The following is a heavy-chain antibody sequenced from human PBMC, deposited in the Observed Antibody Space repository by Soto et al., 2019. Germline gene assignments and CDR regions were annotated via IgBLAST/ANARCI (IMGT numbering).Heavy chain of an antibody. J-gene: IGHJ6*02. CDR3: VEARDSNSWPSSED. CDR2: ISTNSGNI. Sequence: QVHLVQSGAEVKKPGASVNVSCKTSGYTFTRNGISWVRQAPGQGLEWMGWISTNSGNIKYAQKIQCRVIMTTDTSTSTAYMELSGRRSDDTAVYYCVEARDSNSWPSSEDWGPGTKVAVSS. CDR1: GYTFTRNG. D-gene: IGHD4-4*01. V-gene: IGHV1-18*01.